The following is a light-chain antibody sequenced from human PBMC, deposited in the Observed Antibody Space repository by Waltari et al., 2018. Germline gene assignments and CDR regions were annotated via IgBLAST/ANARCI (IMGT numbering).Light chain of an antibody. CDR2: DAS. CDR3: QQYYYWPLT. J-gene: IGKJ1*01. V-gene: IGKV3-15*01. Sequence: TQSLVTLSVSPGGRATLSCRASQGISVNLAWYQQKPGQSPRLLIYDASNRATDIPARFSGSGSGTEFALTISSLQSEGLAVYYCQQYYYWPLTFGQGTKVDIK. CDR1: QGISVN.